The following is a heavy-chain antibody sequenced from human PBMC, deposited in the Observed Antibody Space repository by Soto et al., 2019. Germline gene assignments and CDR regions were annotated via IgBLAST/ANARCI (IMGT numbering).Heavy chain of an antibody. CDR1: GGTFSPYT. V-gene: IGHV1-69*08. CDR2: IIPFHGVT. Sequence: QVQLVQSGAEVKKPGSSVKVSCKASGGTFSPYTINWVRQAPGQGLEWMGRIIPFHGVTNYAQKFQARVTITADKATSTAYMELSGLRFEDTAMYYCTRDWEITVSTWSFGGFWGRGTLGTGSS. CDR3: TRDWEITVSTWSFGGF. D-gene: IGHD3-10*01. J-gene: IGHJ4*02.